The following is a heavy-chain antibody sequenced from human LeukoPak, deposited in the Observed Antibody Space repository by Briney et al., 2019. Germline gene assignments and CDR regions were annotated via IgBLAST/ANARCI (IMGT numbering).Heavy chain of an antibody. V-gene: IGHV7-4-1*02. CDR1: GYTFTSYA. Sequence: GASVKVSCKASGYTFTSYAMNWVRQAPGQGLEWMGWINTNTGNPTYAQGFTGRFVFSLDTSVSTAYLQISSLKAEDTAVYYCATPGAQIAAAGMPVYWGQGTLVTVSS. CDR2: INTNTGNP. J-gene: IGHJ4*02. D-gene: IGHD6-13*01. CDR3: ATPGAQIAAAGMPVY.